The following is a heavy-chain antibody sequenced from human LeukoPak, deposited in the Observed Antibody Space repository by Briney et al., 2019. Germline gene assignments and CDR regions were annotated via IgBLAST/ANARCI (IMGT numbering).Heavy chain of an antibody. J-gene: IGHJ4*02. D-gene: IGHD5-12*01. CDR1: GGSISSSSYY. V-gene: IGHV4-39*01. CDR3: VRHLGSGYDWVYFDY. CDR2: IYYSGST. Sequence: PSETLSLTCTVSGGSISSSSYYWGWIRQPPGKGLEWIGSIYYSGSTYYNPSLKSRVTISVDTSKNQFSLKLSSVTAADTAVYYCVRHLGSGYDWVYFDYWGQGTLVTVSS.